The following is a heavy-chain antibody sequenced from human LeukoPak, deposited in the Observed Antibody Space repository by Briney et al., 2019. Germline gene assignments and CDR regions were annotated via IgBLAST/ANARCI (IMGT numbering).Heavy chain of an antibody. Sequence: SETLSLTCTVSGGSISSYYWSWIRQPPGKGLEWIGYIYYSGSTNYNPSLKSRVTISVDTSKNQFSLKLSSVTAADTAVYYCARATTSYYYYMDSWGKGTTVTVSS. CDR3: ARATTSYYYYMDS. D-gene: IGHD4-17*01. V-gene: IGHV4-59*01. CDR2: IYYSGST. J-gene: IGHJ6*03. CDR1: GGSISSYY.